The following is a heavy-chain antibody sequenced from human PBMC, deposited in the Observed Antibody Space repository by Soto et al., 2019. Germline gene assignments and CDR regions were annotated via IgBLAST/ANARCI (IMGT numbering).Heavy chain of an antibody. J-gene: IGHJ6*02. D-gene: IGHD3-22*01. CDR2: ISSSSSTI. CDR3: ARKNTYYYDSSGRMDV. Sequence: TGGSLRVSCAAAGFTFSSYGMRWVRQAPGKGLEWVSYISSSSSTIYYADSVKGRFTISRDNAKNSLYLQMNSLRDEDTAVYYCARKNTYYYDSSGRMDVWGQGTTVTVSS. V-gene: IGHV3-48*02. CDR1: GFTFSSYG.